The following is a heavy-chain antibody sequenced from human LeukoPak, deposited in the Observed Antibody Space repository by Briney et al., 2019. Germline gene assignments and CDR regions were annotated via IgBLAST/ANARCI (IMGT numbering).Heavy chain of an antibody. CDR2: ISAYNGNT. D-gene: IGHD5-24*01. V-gene: IGHV1-18*01. Sequence: GASVKVSCKAPGYTFTSYGISWVRQAPGQGLEWMGWISAYNGNTNYAQKLQGRVTMTTDTSTSTAYMELRSLRSDDTAVYYCARADITRDGYNSAFDIWGQGTMVTVSS. CDR1: GYTFTSYG. J-gene: IGHJ3*02. CDR3: ARADITRDGYNSAFDI.